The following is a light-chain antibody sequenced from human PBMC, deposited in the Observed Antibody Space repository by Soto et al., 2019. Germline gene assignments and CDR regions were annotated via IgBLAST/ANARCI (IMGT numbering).Light chain of an antibody. J-gene: IGKJ4*01. CDR3: QQYSSSPLT. CDR2: GAS. Sequence: EIVATQSPGTLSLSPGEGATLSCRASQSVSSNYLAWYQQKPGQAPRLLIYGASNRATGIPDRFSGSGSGTEFTLTISRLEPEDFAVYYCQQYSSSPLTFGGGTKVDIK. V-gene: IGKV3-20*01. CDR1: QSVSSNY.